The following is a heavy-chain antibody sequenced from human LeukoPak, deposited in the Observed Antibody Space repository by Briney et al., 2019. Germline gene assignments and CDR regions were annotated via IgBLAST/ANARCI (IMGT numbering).Heavy chain of an antibody. J-gene: IGHJ6*02. CDR3: ATIYGMDV. V-gene: IGHV4-39*01. CDR2: IYYSGST. CDR1: GGSISTYY. Sequence: KPSETLSLTCTVSGGSISTYYWGWIRQPPGKGLEWIGSIYYSGSTYYNPSLKSRVTISVDTSKNQFSLKLSSVTAADTAVYYCATIYGMDVWGQGTTVTVSS.